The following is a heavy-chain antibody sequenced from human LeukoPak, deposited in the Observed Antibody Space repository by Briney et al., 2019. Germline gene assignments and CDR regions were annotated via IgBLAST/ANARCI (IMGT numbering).Heavy chain of an antibody. D-gene: IGHD6-19*01. J-gene: IGHJ4*02. Sequence: GASVKVSCKVSGYTLSELSMHWVRQAPGQGLEWMGIINPSGGSTSYAQKFQGRVTMTRDTSTSTVYMELSSLRSEDTAVYYCARGWYRFDYWGQGTLVTVSS. CDR2: INPSGGST. CDR3: ARGWYRFDY. CDR1: GYTLSELS. V-gene: IGHV1-46*01.